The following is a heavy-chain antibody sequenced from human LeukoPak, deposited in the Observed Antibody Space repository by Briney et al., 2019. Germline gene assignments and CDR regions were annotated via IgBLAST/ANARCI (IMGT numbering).Heavy chain of an antibody. D-gene: IGHD1/OR15-1a*01. V-gene: IGHV3-74*01. J-gene: IGHJ5*02. CDR3: ARDPRNKGFDP. CDR1: GFTLSYYW. Sequence: PGGSLRLSCGASGFTLSYYWMHWVRQGPGKGLVWVSTISGDGSTTHYADSVKGRFTISRDNAKNTLYLEMNSLRAEDTAVYYCARDPRNKGFDPWGQGTLVTVSS. CDR2: ISGDGSTT.